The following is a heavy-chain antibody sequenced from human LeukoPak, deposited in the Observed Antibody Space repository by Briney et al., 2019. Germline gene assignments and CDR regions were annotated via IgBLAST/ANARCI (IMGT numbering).Heavy chain of an antibody. Sequence: PGGSLRLSCAASGFSFDDYAMSWVRQAPGKGLEWVSGVNWNGDRTGYADSVKGRFTISRDNAKNSLYLQMKSLRAEDTAVYYCARAQYSSGWSDYWGQGTLVTVSS. V-gene: IGHV3-20*04. J-gene: IGHJ4*02. CDR1: GFSFDDYA. CDR3: ARAQYSSGWSDY. D-gene: IGHD6-19*01. CDR2: VNWNGDRT.